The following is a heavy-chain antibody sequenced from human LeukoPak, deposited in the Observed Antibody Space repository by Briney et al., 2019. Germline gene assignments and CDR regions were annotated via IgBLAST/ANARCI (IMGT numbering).Heavy chain of an antibody. CDR2: IIPIFGTA. Sequence: SVKVSCKASGGTFSSYAISWVRQAPGQGLEWMGGIIPIFGTANYAQKFQGRVTITADESTSTAYMEPSSLRSEDTAVYYCARGRYYYDSSGEPENWFDPWGQGTLVTVSS. CDR1: GGTFSSYA. CDR3: ARGRYYYDSSGEPENWFDP. J-gene: IGHJ5*02. V-gene: IGHV1-69*13. D-gene: IGHD3-22*01.